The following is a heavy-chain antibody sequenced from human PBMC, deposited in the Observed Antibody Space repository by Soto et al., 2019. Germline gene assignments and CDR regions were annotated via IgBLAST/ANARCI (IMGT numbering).Heavy chain of an antibody. Sequence: QMQLVQSGAEVKKPGSSVKVSCKASGGTLTNFINYPINWVRQAPGQGLEWMGGIVPNIGTVNYAQKFQGRITITADKSTGTADMELSSLRSEDSALYYWAGRDTGGFLRYFDNWGQGTLVTVSS. CDR3: AGRDTGGFLRYFDN. V-gene: IGHV1-69*06. J-gene: IGHJ4*02. D-gene: IGHD2-8*02. CDR1: GGTLTNFINYP. CDR2: IVPNIGTV.